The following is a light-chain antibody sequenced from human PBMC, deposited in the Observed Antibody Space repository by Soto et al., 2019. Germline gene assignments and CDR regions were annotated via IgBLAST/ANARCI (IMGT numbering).Light chain of an antibody. J-gene: IGLJ3*02. V-gene: IGLV1-47*01. CDR1: SSNIGTNY. Sequence: QSVLTQPPSASGTPGQRVTISCSGSSSNIGTNYVYWYQQLPGTAPKLLFYSNNQRPSGVPDRFSGSKSGTSASLAISGLRSEDEADYFCAAWDDSLNGPGVFGGGTQLTVL. CDR3: AAWDDSLNGPGV. CDR2: SNN.